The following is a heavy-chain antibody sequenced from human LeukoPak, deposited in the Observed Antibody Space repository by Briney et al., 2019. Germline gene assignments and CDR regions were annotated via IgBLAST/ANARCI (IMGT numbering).Heavy chain of an antibody. Sequence: GGSQRLSCVASDFNFRSNWMDWVRQAPGKGLEWVANIKGDGSEKNYVDSVKGRFSISRDNAKNSLYLEMNSLRAEDTGVYYCAKEGDWNLDYWGQGALVTVSS. CDR1: DFNFRSNW. D-gene: IGHD1-1*01. CDR2: IKGDGSEK. V-gene: IGHV3-7*04. CDR3: AKEGDWNLDY. J-gene: IGHJ4*02.